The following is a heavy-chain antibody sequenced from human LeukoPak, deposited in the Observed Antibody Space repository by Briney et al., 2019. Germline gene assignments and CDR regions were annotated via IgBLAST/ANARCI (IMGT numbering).Heavy chain of an antibody. D-gene: IGHD5-18*01. CDR3: ARVRKDTAMVMDYYYMDV. CDR2: MYYSGTT. V-gene: IGHV4-39*07. J-gene: IGHJ6*03. Sequence: SETLSLTCTLSGGSINSYSYSWGWIRQPPGKGLEWIGSMYYSGTTYYNPSLKSRVTISVDTSKNQFSLKLSSVTAADTAVYYCARVRKDTAMVMDYYYMDVWGKGTTVTISS. CDR1: GGSINSYSYS.